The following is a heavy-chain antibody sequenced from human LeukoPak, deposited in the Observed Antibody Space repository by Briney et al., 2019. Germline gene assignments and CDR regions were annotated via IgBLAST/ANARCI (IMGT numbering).Heavy chain of an antibody. V-gene: IGHV3-23*01. J-gene: IGHJ4*02. D-gene: IGHD3-10*01. CDR3: ARVMSGSGSKYFDY. CDR2: ISGSGGST. CDR1: GFTFSSYA. Sequence: GGSLRLSCAASGFTFSSYAMSWVRQAPGKGLEWVSTISGSGGSTYYADSVKGRFTISRDNSKNTLYLQMGSLRTEDMAVYYCARVMSGSGSKYFDYWGQGTLVTVSS.